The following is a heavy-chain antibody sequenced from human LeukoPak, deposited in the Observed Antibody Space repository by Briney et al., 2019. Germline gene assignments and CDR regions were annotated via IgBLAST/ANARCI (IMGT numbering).Heavy chain of an antibody. Sequence: SVKVSCKASGGTFSSYAISWVRQAPGQGLEWMGGIIPIFGTANYAQKFQGRVTITADESTSTAYMELSSLKASDTAMYYCARLLAARDFDYWGQGTLVTVSS. CDR2: IIPIFGTA. CDR3: ARLLAARDFDY. V-gene: IGHV1-69*13. J-gene: IGHJ4*02. CDR1: GGTFSSYA. D-gene: IGHD6-6*01.